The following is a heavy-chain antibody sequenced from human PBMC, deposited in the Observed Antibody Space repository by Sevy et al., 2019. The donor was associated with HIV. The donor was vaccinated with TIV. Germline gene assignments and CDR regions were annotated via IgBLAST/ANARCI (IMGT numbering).Heavy chain of an antibody. J-gene: IGHJ4*02. D-gene: IGHD3-22*01. V-gene: IGHV1-24*01. CDR2: FDPEDGEK. Sequence: ASVKVSCKVSGYILTEFSIHWVRQAHGKGLEWMGTFDPEDGEKIYAQKFQGRLTMTEDTSTDTAYMELSSLRSEDTAVYYRATTKDYYENSGYPIDFWGQGTLVTVSS. CDR1: GYILTEFS. CDR3: ATTKDYYENSGYPIDF.